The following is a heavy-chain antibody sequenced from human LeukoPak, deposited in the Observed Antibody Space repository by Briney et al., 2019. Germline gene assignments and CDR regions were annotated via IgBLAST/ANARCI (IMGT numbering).Heavy chain of an antibody. J-gene: IGHJ4*02. CDR3: AKGGHYDSSGYYYSNDDY. D-gene: IGHD3-22*01. V-gene: IGHV3-23*01. CDR2: ISGSGGST. Sequence: GGSLRLSCAASGFTFSSYAMSWVRQAPGKGLEWASAISGSGGSTYYADSVKGRFTISRDNSKNTLYLQMNSLRAEDTAVYYCAKGGHYDSSGYYYSNDDYWGQGTLVTVSS. CDR1: GFTFSSYA.